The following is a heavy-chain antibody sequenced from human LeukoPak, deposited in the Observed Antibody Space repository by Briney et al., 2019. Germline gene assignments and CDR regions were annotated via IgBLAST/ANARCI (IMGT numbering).Heavy chain of an antibody. CDR1: GYTFTSYG. CDR3: ARDYGYYETSGPDY. CDR2: ISAYNGDT. Sequence: ASVKVSCKASGYTFTSYGISWVRQAPGQGLEWMGLISAYNGDTNYAQKVQGRVTMTTDSSTSTAYMELRSLRSDDTAVYYCARDYGYYETSGPDYWGQGTLVTVSS. J-gene: IGHJ4*02. V-gene: IGHV1-18*01. D-gene: IGHD3-22*01.